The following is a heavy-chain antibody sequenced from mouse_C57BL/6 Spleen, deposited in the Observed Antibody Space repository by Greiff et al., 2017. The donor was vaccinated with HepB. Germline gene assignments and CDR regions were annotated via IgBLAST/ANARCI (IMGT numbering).Heavy chain of an antibody. CDR1: GFSLTSYG. J-gene: IGHJ4*01. Sequence: QVQLQQSGPGLVQPSQSLSITCTVSGFSLTSYGVHWVRQSPGKGLEWLGVIWSGGSTDYNAAFISRLSISKDNSKSQVFFKMNSLQADDTAIYYCARNDDPTGGTSYYAMDYWGQGTSVTVSS. CDR2: IWSGGST. CDR3: ARNDDPTGGTSYYAMDY. V-gene: IGHV2-2*01. D-gene: IGHD1-1*01.